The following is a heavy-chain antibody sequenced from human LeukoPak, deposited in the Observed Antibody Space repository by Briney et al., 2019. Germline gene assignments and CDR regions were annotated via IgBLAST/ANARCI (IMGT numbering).Heavy chain of an antibody. D-gene: IGHD3-22*01. J-gene: IGHJ3*02. CDR2: IYYSGST. CDR3: ARSVPYYDSSGYYYDAFDI. CDR1: NYSISSDYY. V-gene: IGHV4-59*01. Sequence: SETLSLICSVSNYSISSDYYWGWIRQPPGKGLEWIGYIYYSGSTNYNPSLKSRVTISVDTSKNQFSLKLSSVTAADTAVYYCARSVPYYDSSGYYYDAFDIWGQGTVVTVSS.